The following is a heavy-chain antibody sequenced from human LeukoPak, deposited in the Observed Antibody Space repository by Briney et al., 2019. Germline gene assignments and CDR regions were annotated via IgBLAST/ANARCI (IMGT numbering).Heavy chain of an antibody. D-gene: IGHD2-21*02. CDR1: GFTFSNAW. Sequence: GGSLRLSCAASGFTFSNAWRSWVRQAPGKGLEWVGRIKSKTDGGTTDYAAPVKGRFTISRDDSKNTLYLQMNSLKTEDTDVYYCTTDPAYCGGDCYSPFDYWRQGTLVTVSS. CDR2: IKSKTDGGTT. CDR3: TTDPAYCGGDCYSPFDY. J-gene: IGHJ4*02. V-gene: IGHV3-15*01.